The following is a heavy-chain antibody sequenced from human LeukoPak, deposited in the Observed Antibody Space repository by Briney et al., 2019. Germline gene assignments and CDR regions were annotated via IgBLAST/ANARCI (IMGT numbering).Heavy chain of an antibody. J-gene: IGHJ4*02. Sequence: APVKVSCKASGYTFTNYAISWVRQAPGQGLEWMGWISVYSDDTKSAQNLQGRITMTKDTSTSTAYMELRSLRSGDTAVYYCAREADSSGYFFRPDYWGQGTLVTVSS. CDR3: AREADSSGYFFRPDY. CDR1: GYTFTNYA. V-gene: IGHV1-18*01. D-gene: IGHD3-22*01. CDR2: ISVYSDDT.